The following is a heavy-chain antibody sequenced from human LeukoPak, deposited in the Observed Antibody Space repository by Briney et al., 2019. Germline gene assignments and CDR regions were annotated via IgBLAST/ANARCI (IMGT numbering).Heavy chain of an antibody. J-gene: IGHJ4*02. D-gene: IGHD6-19*01. CDR1: GFTVSSNY. CDR3: ARGSPRIAVAVV. Sequence: GGSRRLSCAAWGFTVSSNYMSWVRQAPGKGLEGVSVIYSGGSTYYADSVKGRFTISRDNSKNTLYLQMNSLRAEDTAVYYCARGSPRIAVAVVWGQGTLVTVSS. V-gene: IGHV3-66*02. CDR2: IYSGGST.